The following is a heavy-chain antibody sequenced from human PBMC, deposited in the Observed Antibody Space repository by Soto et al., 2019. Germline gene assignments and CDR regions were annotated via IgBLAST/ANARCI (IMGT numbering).Heavy chain of an antibody. CDR3: ARETPSYGMDV. V-gene: IGHV1-8*01. Sequence: QVQLVQSGAEMKKPGASVKVSCKASGYTFTSYDINWVRQATGRGLEWMGWMNPNSGNTGYAQKFQGRVTMTRNTSISIAYMALSSLRSEELAVYYCARETPSYGMDVWCQGTTVSVSS. CDR1: GYTFTSYD. J-gene: IGHJ6*02. CDR2: MNPNSGNT.